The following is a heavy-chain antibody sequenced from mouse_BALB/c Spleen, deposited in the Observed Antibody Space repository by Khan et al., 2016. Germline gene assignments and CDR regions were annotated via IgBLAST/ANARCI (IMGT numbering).Heavy chain of an antibody. D-gene: IGHD2-14*01. V-gene: IGHV1-4*01. CDR1: GYTFTSNT. CDR2: INPRRGYT. Sequence: QVQLQQSGAELARPGASVKMSCKASGYTFTSNTMHWVKQRPGQGMEWIGYINPRRGYTIYNQKFKDKVTLTADISSSTAYMQLSSLTSDDSAVYYCARRTTGYAMDYWGQGTSVTVSS. CDR3: ARRTTGYAMDY. J-gene: IGHJ4*01.